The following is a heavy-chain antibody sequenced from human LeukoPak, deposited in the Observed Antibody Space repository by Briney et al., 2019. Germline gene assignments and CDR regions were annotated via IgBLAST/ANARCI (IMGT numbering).Heavy chain of an antibody. CDR3: ARDGAPWNYYYYYMDV. CDR2: INWNGGST. V-gene: IGHV3-20*04. CDR1: GFTFDDYG. Sequence: GGSLRLSCAASGFTFDDYGMSWVRQAPGKGLEWVSGINWNGGSTGYADSVKGRFTISRDNAKNSLYLQMNSLRAEDTALYYCARDGAPWNYYYYYMDVWGKGTTVTASS. J-gene: IGHJ6*03. D-gene: IGHD3-16*01.